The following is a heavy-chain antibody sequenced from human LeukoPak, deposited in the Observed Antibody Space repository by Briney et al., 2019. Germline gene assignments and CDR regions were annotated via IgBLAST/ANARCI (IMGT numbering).Heavy chain of an antibody. CDR1: GGTFSSYA. D-gene: IGHD1-1*01. Sequence: ASVKVSCKASGGTFSSYAISWVRQAPGQGLEWMGRIIPILGIANYAQKSQGRVTITADKSTSTAYMELSSLRSEDTAVYYCARHERGAENLDYWGQGTLVTVSS. CDR3: ARHERGAENLDY. J-gene: IGHJ4*02. V-gene: IGHV1-69*04. CDR2: IIPILGIA.